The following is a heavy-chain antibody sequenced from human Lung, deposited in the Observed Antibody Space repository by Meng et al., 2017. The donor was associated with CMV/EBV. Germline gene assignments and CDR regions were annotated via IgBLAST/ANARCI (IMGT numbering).Heavy chain of an antibody. CDR3: ARSIVVRGSLPRNKMDV. V-gene: IGHV1-69*05. CDR1: GGTFSSYA. CDR2: IIPIFGTA. D-gene: IGHD3-10*01. Sequence: SVKVSCXASGGTFSSYAISWVRQAPGQGLEWMGGIIPIFGTANYAQKFQGRVTITTDESTSTAYMELSSLRSEDTAVYYCARSIVVRGSLPRNKMDVWGQGTTVTVSS. J-gene: IGHJ6*02.